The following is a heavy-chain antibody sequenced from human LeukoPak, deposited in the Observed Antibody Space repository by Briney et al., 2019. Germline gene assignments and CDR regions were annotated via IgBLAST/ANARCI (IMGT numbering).Heavy chain of an antibody. J-gene: IGHJ6*02. CDR3: ARNYDPSYGMDV. D-gene: IGHD3-3*01. CDR2: INHSGST. CDR1: GGSFSGYY. V-gene: IGHV4-34*01. Sequence: PSETLSLTCAVYGGSFSGYYWSWIRQPPGKGLEWIGEINHSGSTNYNPSLKSRVTISVDTSKNQFSLKLRSVTAADTAVYYCARNYDPSYGMDVWGQGTTVTVSS.